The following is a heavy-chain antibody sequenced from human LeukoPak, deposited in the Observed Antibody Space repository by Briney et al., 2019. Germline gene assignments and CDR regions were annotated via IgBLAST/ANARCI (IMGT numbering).Heavy chain of an antibody. CDR3: ARGHMGEYFRH. V-gene: IGHV4-61*02. J-gene: IGHJ1*01. Sequence: PSETLSLTCTVSGGSVSSGTYYWTWIRQPAGKGLEWIGRIYTSGSTNFNPSLKSRVSISLDTSQNQFSLKLSSVTAADTAVYYCARGHMGEYFRHWGQGILVTVSS. CDR1: GGSVSSGTYY. CDR2: IYTSGST. D-gene: IGHD3-16*01.